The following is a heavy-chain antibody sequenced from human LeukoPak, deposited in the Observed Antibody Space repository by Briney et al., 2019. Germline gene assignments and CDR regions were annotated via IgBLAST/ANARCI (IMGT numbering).Heavy chain of an antibody. CDR1: GYTFNNYD. CDR2: MNPNSGNT. J-gene: IGHJ5*02. V-gene: IGHV1-8*01. CDR3: ARGQDWFDP. Sequence: ASVKVSCKASGYTFNNYDINWVRQAPGQGLEWMGWMNPNSGNTGYAQKFQGRFTLTRETFISTAYMELSSLRSEDTAVYYCARGQDWFDPWGQGTLVTVSS.